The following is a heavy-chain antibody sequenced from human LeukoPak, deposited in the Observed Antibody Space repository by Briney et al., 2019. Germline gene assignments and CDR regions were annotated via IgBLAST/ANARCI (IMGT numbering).Heavy chain of an antibody. CDR1: GFTFDDYA. J-gene: IGHJ4*02. D-gene: IGHD3-9*01. V-gene: IGHV3-9*01. Sequence: GRSLRLSCAASGFTFDDYAMHWVRQAPGKGLEWVSGISWNSGSIGYADSVKGRFTISRDNAKNSLYLQMNSLRAEDTALYYCAKDIRVLTGSGLDYWGQGTLVTVSS. CDR3: AKDIRVLTGSGLDY. CDR2: ISWNSGSI.